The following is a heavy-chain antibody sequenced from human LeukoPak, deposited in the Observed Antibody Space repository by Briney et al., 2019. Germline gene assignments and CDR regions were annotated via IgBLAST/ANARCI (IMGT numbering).Heavy chain of an antibody. V-gene: IGHV3-23*01. CDR3: AKDIMVGAFNGVLDR. J-gene: IGHJ5*02. CDR1: GFTFSSYA. CDR2: ISGSGGPT. Sequence: GGSLRLSCAASGFTFSSYAMNWVRQPPGKGLEWVSAISGSGGPTYYADSVRGRFTISRDNSEHTLYLQMNGLRAEDTAVYYCAKDIMVGAFNGVLDRWGQGFLVTVSS. D-gene: IGHD1-26*01.